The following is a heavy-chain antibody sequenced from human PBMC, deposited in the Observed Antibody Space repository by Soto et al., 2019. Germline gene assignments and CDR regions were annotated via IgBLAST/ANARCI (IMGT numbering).Heavy chain of an antibody. CDR2: ITPSGGNT. V-gene: IGHV3-23*01. J-gene: IGHJ6*03. CDR1: GFSFSTYA. D-gene: IGHD2-8*01. Sequence: EVQLLESGGGLVQPGGSLRLSCAASGFSFSTYAMSWVRQAPGKGLEWVSTITPSGGNTYYADSVKVRFTISRDNSDNTLSLHMNSLRAEDSAVYYCAGRYCPNGVCYTNYYYYMDVWGEGTTVTVSS. CDR3: AGRYCPNGVCYTNYYYYMDV.